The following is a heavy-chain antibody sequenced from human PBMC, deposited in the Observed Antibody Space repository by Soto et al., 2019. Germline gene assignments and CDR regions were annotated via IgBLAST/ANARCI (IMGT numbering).Heavy chain of an antibody. CDR3: ARDKYSSNSYYYYGMDV. Sequence: QVQLVQSGAEVKKPGSSVRVSCKASGGTFSSYAISWVRQAPGQGLEWMGGIIPIFGTANYAQKFQGRVTITADESTSTAYMELSSLRSEDTAVYYCARDKYSSNSYYYYGMDVWGQGTTVTVSS. CDR2: IIPIFGTA. V-gene: IGHV1-69*01. J-gene: IGHJ6*02. D-gene: IGHD6-13*01. CDR1: GGTFSSYA.